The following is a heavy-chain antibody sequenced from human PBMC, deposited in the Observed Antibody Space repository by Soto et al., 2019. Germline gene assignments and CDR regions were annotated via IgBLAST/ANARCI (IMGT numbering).Heavy chain of an antibody. CDR3: AREANGYGGRNDFDI. J-gene: IGHJ3*02. Sequence: SETLSLTCTVSGGSVSSGSYYWSWIRQPPGKGLEWLGYIYYSGSTNYNPSLKSRVTISVDTSKTQFSLKLCSVTAADTAVYYCAREANGYGGRNDFDIWGQGTMLNVSS. CDR2: IYYSGST. D-gene: IGHD2-15*01. V-gene: IGHV4-61*01. CDR1: GGSVSSGSYY.